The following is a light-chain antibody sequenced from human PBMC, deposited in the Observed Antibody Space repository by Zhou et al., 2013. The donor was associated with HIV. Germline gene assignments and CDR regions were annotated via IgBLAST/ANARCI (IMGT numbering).Light chain of an antibody. CDR2: AAS. V-gene: IGKV3-15*01. J-gene: IGKJ5*01. Sequence: EIVMTQSPATLSVSPGERATLSCRAGQSVSSNLAWYQQKPGQAPRLLIYAASTRATGIPARFSGSGSGTDFTLTISSLQSEDFAVYYCQQYNNWLITFGQGTRLEIK. CDR1: QSVSSN. CDR3: QQYNNWLIT.